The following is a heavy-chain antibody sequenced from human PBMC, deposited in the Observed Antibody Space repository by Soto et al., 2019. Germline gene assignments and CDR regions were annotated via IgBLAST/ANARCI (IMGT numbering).Heavy chain of an antibody. J-gene: IGHJ4*02. CDR3: ATEGAKPTWNFDY. D-gene: IGHD1-1*01. CDR1: GFTFDSCG. Sequence: EVQLLESGGDLVQPGGSLRLSCVASGFTFDSCGMNWVRQAPGKGLEWVAGVSPHAANTYYADSVRGRFIISRDDSRKTVSLDMNSLRGEDSAVYYCATEGAKPTWNFDYWGQGTVVTVSS. CDR2: VSPHAANT. V-gene: IGHV3-23*01.